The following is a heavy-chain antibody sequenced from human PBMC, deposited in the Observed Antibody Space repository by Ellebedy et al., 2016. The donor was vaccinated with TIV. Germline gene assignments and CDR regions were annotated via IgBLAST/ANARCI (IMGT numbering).Heavy chain of an antibody. CDR3: ARDQWLGRAYYFDY. D-gene: IGHD6-19*01. Sequence: GESLKISCAASGFTFSNYWMSWVRQAPGKGLEWVANIKQDGSEKYYVDSVEGRFDISRDNAKNSMYLQMNSLRDEDTAVYYCARDQWLGRAYYFDYWGQGILLTVSS. CDR2: IKQDGSEK. V-gene: IGHV3-7*01. J-gene: IGHJ4*02. CDR1: GFTFSNYW.